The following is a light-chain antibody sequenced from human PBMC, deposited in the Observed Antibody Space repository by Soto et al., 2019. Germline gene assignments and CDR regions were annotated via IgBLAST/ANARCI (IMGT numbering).Light chain of an antibody. CDR3: QQRHMWPIT. CDR2: DAY. Sequence: VVLTQSPVTLSLSPGARATLSCRASQSFRGLLAWYQQKHGQAPRLLIYDAYNRATGIPPRFSGSGYGTDFNLTISSLETEDSAVYYCQQRHMWPITFGQGTRLEIK. J-gene: IGKJ5*01. V-gene: IGKV3-11*01. CDR1: QSFRGL.